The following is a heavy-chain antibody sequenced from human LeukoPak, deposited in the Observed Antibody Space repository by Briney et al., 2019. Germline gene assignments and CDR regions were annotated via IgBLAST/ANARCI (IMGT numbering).Heavy chain of an antibody. Sequence: EASVKVSCKASGYTFTSYGISWVRQAPGQGLEWMGWSSAYNGNTNYAQKLQGRVTMTTDTSTSTAYMELRSLRSDDTAVYYCARRTFGYCYGWNAFDIWGQGTMVTVSS. CDR1: GYTFTSYG. J-gene: IGHJ3*02. CDR2: SSAYNGNT. D-gene: IGHD5-18*01. CDR3: ARRTFGYCYGWNAFDI. V-gene: IGHV1-18*01.